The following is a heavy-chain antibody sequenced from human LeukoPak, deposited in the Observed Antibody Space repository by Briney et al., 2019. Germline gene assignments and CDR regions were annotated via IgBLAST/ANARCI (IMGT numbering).Heavy chain of an antibody. CDR2: INSDGSST. D-gene: IGHD3-3*01. J-gene: IGHJ6*02. V-gene: IGHV3-74*01. CDR3: ARVLFFERKAAYDMDV. Sequence: GSLRLSCAASGFTFSSYAMHLVRQAPGKGLVWVSRINSDGSSTSYADSVKGRFTISRDDAKNTLYLQMDSLRAEDTAVYYCARVLFFERKAAYDMDVWGQGTTVTVSS. CDR1: GFTFSSYA.